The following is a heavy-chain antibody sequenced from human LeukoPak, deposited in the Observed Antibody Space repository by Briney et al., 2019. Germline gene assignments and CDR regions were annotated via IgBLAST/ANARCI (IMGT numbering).Heavy chain of an antibody. CDR2: ISDDGSNK. J-gene: IGHJ4*02. Sequence: GGSLRLSYAASWFTFTSYDIHGVRQAPGKGLEWVAVISDDGSNKYYADSVKGRFTISRDNSKNTLYLQMNSLRAEDTAVYYCAKEEGQTKLVLLVVHWGQGTLVTVSS. CDR3: AKEEGQTKLVLLVVH. CDR1: WFTFTSYD. V-gene: IGHV3-30*18. D-gene: IGHD6-13*01.